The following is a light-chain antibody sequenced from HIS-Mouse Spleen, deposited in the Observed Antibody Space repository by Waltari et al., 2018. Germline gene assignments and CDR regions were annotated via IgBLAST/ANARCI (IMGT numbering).Light chain of an antibody. V-gene: IGLV2-23*01. CDR3: CSYAGSSTWV. CDR1: RSDVGSYTL. J-gene: IGLJ3*02. Sequence: QSALPQPAPVSGSPGPSITTPSTGTRSDVGSYTLFSWYQQHPGKAPKLMIYEGSKRPSGVSNRFSGSKSGNTASLTISGLQAEDEADYYCCSYAGSSTWVFGGGTKLTVL. CDR2: EGS.